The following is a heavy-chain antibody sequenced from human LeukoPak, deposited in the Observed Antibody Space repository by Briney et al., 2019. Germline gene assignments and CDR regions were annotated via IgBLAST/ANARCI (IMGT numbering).Heavy chain of an antibody. V-gene: IGHV1-69*13. CDR1: GGTFSSYA. Sequence: SVKVFCKASGGTFSSYAISWVRQAPGQGLEWMGGVIPIFGTANYAQKFQGRVTITADESTSTAYMELSSLRSEDTAVYYCAREYGSGWLGQFAFDYWGQGTLVTVSS. J-gene: IGHJ4*02. D-gene: IGHD6-19*01. CDR3: AREYGSGWLGQFAFDY. CDR2: VIPIFGTA.